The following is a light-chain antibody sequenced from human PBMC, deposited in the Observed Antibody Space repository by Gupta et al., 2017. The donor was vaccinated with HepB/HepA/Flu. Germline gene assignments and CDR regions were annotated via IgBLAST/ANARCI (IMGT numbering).Light chain of an antibody. V-gene: IGLV2-14*03. CDR2: DVS. J-gene: IGLJ2*01. Sequence: QSALTQPASVSGSPGQSISISCTGTSSDVGGYNYVPWYQQHPGKAPKLIIFDVSDRPSWVSNRFSGSKSGNTASLTISGLQTEDEADYYCSSYEISSHVLFGGGTKLTVL. CDR3: SSYEISSHVL. CDR1: SSDVGGYNY.